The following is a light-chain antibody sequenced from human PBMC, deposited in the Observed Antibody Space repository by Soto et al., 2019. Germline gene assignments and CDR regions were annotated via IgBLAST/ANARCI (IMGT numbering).Light chain of an antibody. CDR2: VTF. Sequence: DIEMTQSPSSLSASLGDRVTITCRPSESIRNELNWFQQRPGKAPRLLIYVTFTLQSGVPSRFSGSVSGTEFSLTISSLQAGDSAIYYCQQSFTTPWTFGQGTKVDIK. J-gene: IGKJ1*01. CDR1: ESIRNE. V-gene: IGKV1-39*01. CDR3: QQSFTTPWT.